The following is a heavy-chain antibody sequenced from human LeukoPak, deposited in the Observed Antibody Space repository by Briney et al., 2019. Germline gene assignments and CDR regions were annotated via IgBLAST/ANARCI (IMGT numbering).Heavy chain of an antibody. V-gene: IGHV3-30*02. CDR1: GFTFSSYG. Sequence: GGSLRLSCAASGFTFSSYGMHWVRQAPGKGLEWVAVIWYDGSNKYYADSVKGRFTISRDNSKNTLYLQMSSLRAEDTAVYYCVKDEGDGYNLDCWGQGTLVTVSS. D-gene: IGHD5-24*01. CDR3: VKDEGDGYNLDC. CDR2: IWYDGSNK. J-gene: IGHJ4*02.